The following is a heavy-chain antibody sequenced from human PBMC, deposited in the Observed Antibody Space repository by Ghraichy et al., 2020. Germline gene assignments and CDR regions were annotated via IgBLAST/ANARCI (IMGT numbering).Heavy chain of an antibody. CDR2: INGDGSST. CDR3: ASWGIVPPV. V-gene: IGHV3-74*01. Sequence: GESLNISCAASGFSLTNYMHWLRQAPGKGLVWVSRINGDGSSTNYADSVKGRFIISRDNAKNTVYLQMNGLSAEDTAVYYCASWGIVPPVWGQGTLVAVSS. J-gene: IGHJ4*02. D-gene: IGHD3-16*01. CDR1: GFSLTNY.